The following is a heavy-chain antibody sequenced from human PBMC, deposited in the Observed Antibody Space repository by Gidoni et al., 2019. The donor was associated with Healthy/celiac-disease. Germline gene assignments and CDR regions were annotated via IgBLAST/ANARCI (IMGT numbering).Heavy chain of an antibody. Sequence: QVQLVESGGGVVQPVRSLRLSCAASGVTVSSNGFHWVRQAPGKGLEWVAVLWYDGSNKSFADSVKCRFTISRDNSKNPLYLQMHSLRAEDTAVYYCARITYYYDSSGYKTDAFDIWGQGTMVTVSS. V-gene: IGHV3-33*01. D-gene: IGHD3-22*01. J-gene: IGHJ3*02. CDR1: GVTVSSNG. CDR3: ARITYYYDSSGYKTDAFDI. CDR2: LWYDGSNK.